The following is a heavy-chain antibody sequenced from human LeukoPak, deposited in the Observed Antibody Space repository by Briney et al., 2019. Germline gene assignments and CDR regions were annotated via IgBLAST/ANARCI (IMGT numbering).Heavy chain of an antibody. CDR1: GGSISSSSYY. D-gene: IGHD3-10*01. CDR3: ASYGSGAPS. CDR2: IYYSGST. V-gene: IGHV4-39*07. Sequence: SETLSLTCTVSGGSISSSSYYWGWIRQPPGKGLEWIGSIYYSGSTYYNPSLKSRVTISVDTSKNQFSLKLSSVTAADTAVYYCASYGSGAPSWGQGTLVTVSS. J-gene: IGHJ4*02.